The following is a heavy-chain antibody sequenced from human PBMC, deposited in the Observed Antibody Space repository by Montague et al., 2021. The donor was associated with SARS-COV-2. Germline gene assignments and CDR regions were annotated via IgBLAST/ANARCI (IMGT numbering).Heavy chain of an antibody. CDR1: GFSLSTSGMS. V-gene: IGHV2-70*01. CDR3: ARSYGTTVVTRAFDY. CDR2: IDWDDDK. J-gene: IGHJ4*02. Sequence: VKPTQTLTLTCTFSGFSLSTSGMSVSWIRQPPGKALEWLTLIDWDDDKYYSTSLKTRLTISKDTSKNQVVLTMTNMDPVDTATYYCARSYGTTVVTRAFDYWGQGTLVTVSS. D-gene: IGHD4-23*01.